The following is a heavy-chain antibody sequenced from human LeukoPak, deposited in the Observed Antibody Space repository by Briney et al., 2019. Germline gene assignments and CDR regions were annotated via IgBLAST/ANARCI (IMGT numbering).Heavy chain of an antibody. CDR2: INSDGSNT. V-gene: IGHV3-74*01. CDR3: AGDDFWSGYITRY. Sequence: GGSLRLSCAASGFTFSSYWIHWVRKAPGKGLVWVSHINSDGSNTNYADSVKGRFTISRDNAENTLYLQMNSLTAEDTAVYYCAGDDFWSGYITRYWGQGTLVTVSS. D-gene: IGHD3-3*01. CDR1: GFTFSSYW. J-gene: IGHJ4*02.